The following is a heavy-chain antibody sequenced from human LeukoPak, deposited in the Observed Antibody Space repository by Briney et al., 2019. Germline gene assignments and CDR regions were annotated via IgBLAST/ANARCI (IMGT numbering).Heavy chain of an antibody. CDR2: ISAYNGNT. J-gene: IGHJ4*02. Sequence: ASVKVSCKASGYIFTSYGISWVRQAPGQGLEWMGWISAYNGNTNYAQKLQGRVTMTTDTSTSTAYMELRSLRSDDTAVYYCARGFYGGNSGDAYYFDYWGQGTLVTVSS. D-gene: IGHD4-23*01. CDR1: GYIFTSYG. CDR3: ARGFYGGNSGDAYYFDY. V-gene: IGHV1-18*01.